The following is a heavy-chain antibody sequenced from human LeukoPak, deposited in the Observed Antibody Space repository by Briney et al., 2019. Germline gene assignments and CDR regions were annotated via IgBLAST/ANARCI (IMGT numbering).Heavy chain of an antibody. V-gene: IGHV1-18*01. J-gene: IGHJ4*02. CDR2: ISAYNGNT. Sequence: ASVSVSCKASGYTFTSYGISWVRQAPGQGLEGMGWISAYNGNTNYAQKLQGRVTMTTDTSTSTAYMELRSLRSDDTAVYYCARDARTTYYYGSGSYYGNYWGPGTLVTVSS. D-gene: IGHD3-10*01. CDR1: GYTFTSYG. CDR3: ARDARTTYYYGSGSYYGNY.